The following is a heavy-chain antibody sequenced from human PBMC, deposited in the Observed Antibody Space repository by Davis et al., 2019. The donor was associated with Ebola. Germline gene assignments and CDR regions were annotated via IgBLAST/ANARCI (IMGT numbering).Heavy chain of an antibody. CDR2: MNPNSGNT. V-gene: IGHV1-8*01. D-gene: IGHD3-16*01. Sequence: AASVKVSCKASGYTFTSYDINWVRQATGQGLEWMGWMNPNSGNTGYAQKFQGRVTMTRNTSISTAYMELSSLRSEDTAVYYCARDLVSPIYDYIARYYGMDVWGQGTTVTVSS. J-gene: IGHJ6*02. CDR1: GYTFTSYD. CDR3: ARDLVSPIYDYIARYYGMDV.